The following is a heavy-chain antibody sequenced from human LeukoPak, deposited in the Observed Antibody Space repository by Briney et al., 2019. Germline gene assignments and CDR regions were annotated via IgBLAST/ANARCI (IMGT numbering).Heavy chain of an antibody. CDR3: AGPDRDGYNSGY. CDR2: IYTDGSVT. Sequence: PGGSLRLSCAASGFTFSSYWMHWVRQAPGKGLVWVSRIYTDGSVTGYADSVKGRFTISRDNAKNSLYLQMNSLRAEDTAVYYCAGPDRDGYNSGYWGQGTLVTVSS. J-gene: IGHJ4*02. CDR1: GFTFSSYW. V-gene: IGHV3-74*01. D-gene: IGHD5-24*01.